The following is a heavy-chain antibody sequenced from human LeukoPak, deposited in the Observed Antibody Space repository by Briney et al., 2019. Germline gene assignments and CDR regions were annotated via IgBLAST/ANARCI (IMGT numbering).Heavy chain of an antibody. CDR2: MSGSGAST. V-gene: IGHV3-23*01. Sequence: GGSLRLSCGASGFTFINYAMTWVRQARGKGLEWVSTMSGSGASTYYADSVRGRFTISRDNSKNTLYLQMNSLRAEDTAVYYCARRLRYFGFWGQGTLVTVSS. CDR3: ARRLRYFGF. CDR1: GFTFINYA. J-gene: IGHJ4*02.